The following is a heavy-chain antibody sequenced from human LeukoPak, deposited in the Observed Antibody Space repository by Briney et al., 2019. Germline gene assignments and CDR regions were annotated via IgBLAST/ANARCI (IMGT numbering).Heavy chain of an antibody. V-gene: IGHV4-39*01. J-gene: IGHJ6*03. CDR2: IYYSGST. CDR1: GGSISSSSYY. D-gene: IGHD2-8*01. CDR3: ARLPLTRYASLPGYMDV. Sequence: SETLSLTCTVSGGSISSSSYYWGWIRQPPGKGLEWIGSIYYSGSTYYNPSLKSRVTISVDTSKNQFSLKLSSVTAADTAVYYCARLPLTRYASLPGYMDVWGKGTTVTVSS.